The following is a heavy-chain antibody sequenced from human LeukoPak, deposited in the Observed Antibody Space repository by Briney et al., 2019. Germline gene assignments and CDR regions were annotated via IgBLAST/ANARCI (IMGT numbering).Heavy chain of an antibody. V-gene: IGHV3-53*01. D-gene: IGHD1-1*01. Sequence: PGGSLRLSCAASEFGVKYNYMTWVRQAPGKGLEWVSLLYSAGSTNYADSVKGRFTISRDDSKNTVYLQMNSLRAEDTAVYYCARWTNFHAFDIWGQGTLVTDSS. J-gene: IGHJ3*02. CDR2: LYSAGST. CDR3: ARWTNFHAFDI. CDR1: EFGVKYNY.